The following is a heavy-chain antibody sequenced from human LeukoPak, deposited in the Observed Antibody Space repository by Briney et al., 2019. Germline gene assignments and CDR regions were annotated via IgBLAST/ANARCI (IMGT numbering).Heavy chain of an antibody. CDR1: GGSFSGYY. CDR3: ARGSRREYQLLYGGWFDP. CDR2: INHSGST. Sequence: PSETLSLTCAVYGGSFSGYYWSWIRQPPGKGLEWIGEINHSGSTNYNPSLKSRVTISVDTSKNQFSLELSSVTAADTAVCYCARGSRREYQLLYGGWFDPWGQGTLVTVPS. D-gene: IGHD2-2*02. J-gene: IGHJ5*02. V-gene: IGHV4-34*01.